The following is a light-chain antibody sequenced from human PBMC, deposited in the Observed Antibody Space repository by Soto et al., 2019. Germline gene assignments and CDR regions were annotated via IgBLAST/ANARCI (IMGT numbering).Light chain of an antibody. CDR1: QNIINF. V-gene: IGKV1-39*01. CDR3: PQSYSTPYT. CDR2: GAS. J-gene: IGKJ2*01. Sequence: DIQMTQFPSSLSASVGDRVTITCRASQNIINFLNWYQQKPGKAPNLLIYGASSLQSGDPSRFNGSVSGIGFALTVANLHPEDFATYCCPQSYSTPYTFGQGTELEF.